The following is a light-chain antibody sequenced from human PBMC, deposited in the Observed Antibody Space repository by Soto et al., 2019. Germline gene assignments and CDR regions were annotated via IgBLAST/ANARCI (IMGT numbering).Light chain of an antibody. J-gene: IGKJ1*01. Sequence: EIVLTQSPGILSLSPGERATLSCRASQSVSNDFLAWYQQKPGQAPRLLIYGASTRATDVPDRFSGSGSGADFTLTISSLQSEDFAVYYCQQYNNWPRTFSQGTKVDIK. V-gene: IGKV3D-15*01. CDR2: GAS. CDR1: QSVSNDF. CDR3: QQYNNWPRT.